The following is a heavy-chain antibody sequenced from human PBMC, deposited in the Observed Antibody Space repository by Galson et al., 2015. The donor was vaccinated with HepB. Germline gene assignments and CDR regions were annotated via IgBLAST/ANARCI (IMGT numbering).Heavy chain of an antibody. J-gene: IGHJ5*02. CDR2: IYYDGGNK. Sequence: SLRLSCAASAFSFSNYGMHWVRQAPGKGLEWVAIIYYDGGNKYYTDSVKGRFTISRDNSKNTLYLQMNSLRPEDTAVYYCARDRLAPRPGWLGPWGQGTLVTVSS. CDR1: AFSFSNYG. D-gene: IGHD6-6*01. V-gene: IGHV3-33*01. CDR3: ARDRLAPRPGWLGP.